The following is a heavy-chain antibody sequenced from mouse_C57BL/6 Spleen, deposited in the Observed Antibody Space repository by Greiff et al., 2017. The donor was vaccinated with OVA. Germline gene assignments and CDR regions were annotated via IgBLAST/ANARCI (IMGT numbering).Heavy chain of an antibody. CDR3: ARWGGGAMDY. V-gene: IGHV1-64*01. CDR1: GYTFTSYW. J-gene: IGHJ4*01. Sequence: VQLQQPGAELVKPGASVKLSCKASGYTFTSYWLHWVKQRPGQGLEWIGMIHPHSGSTNYNEKFKSKATLTVDKSSSTAYMQLSSLTSDDSAVYYCARWGGGAMDYWGQGTSVTVSS. CDR2: IHPHSGST.